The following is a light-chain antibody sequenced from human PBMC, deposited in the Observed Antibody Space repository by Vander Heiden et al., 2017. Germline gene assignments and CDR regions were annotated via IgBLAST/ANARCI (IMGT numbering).Light chain of an antibody. J-gene: IGLJ1*01. CDR1: SSHIGSNS. CDR3: ATWDDSLIGFV. V-gene: IGLV1-44*01. CDR2: GDS. Sequence: QSVLTQPPSASGTPGQTVTAPCSGSSSHIGSNSVDWYRQFPGTTPKLLIYGDSQRPSGVPYRFSGSKSGTSASLAVSGLQPEDEADYYCATWDDSLIGFVFGPGTKVTVL.